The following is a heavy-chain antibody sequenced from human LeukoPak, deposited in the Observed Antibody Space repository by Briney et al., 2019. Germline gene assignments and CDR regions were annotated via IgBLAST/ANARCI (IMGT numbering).Heavy chain of an antibody. D-gene: IGHD3-3*02. CDR3: ARDSIPVEGFDP. Sequence: SETLSLTCTVSGGSISSSSYFWGWIRQPPGKGLECIGSIYYSGSTYYNPSLKSRVTISVDTSKNQFSLKLSSVTAADTAVYYCARDSIPVEGFDPWGQGTLVTVSS. CDR1: GGSISSSSYF. J-gene: IGHJ5*02. V-gene: IGHV4-39*07. CDR2: IYYSGST.